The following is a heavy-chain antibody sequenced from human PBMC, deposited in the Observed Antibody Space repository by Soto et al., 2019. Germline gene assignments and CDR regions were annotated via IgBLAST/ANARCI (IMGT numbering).Heavy chain of an antibody. V-gene: IGHV3-48*02. Sequence: PGGSLRLCCAASGFTFSGYSRNWVRQAPGKGLEWVSYISSSSSTIYYADSVKGRFTISRDNAKNSLYLQMNSLRDEDTAVYYCARAYYYDSSGYFDAFDIWGQGTMVTVSS. D-gene: IGHD3-22*01. CDR3: ARAYYYDSSGYFDAFDI. CDR2: ISSSSSTI. CDR1: GFTFSGYS. J-gene: IGHJ3*02.